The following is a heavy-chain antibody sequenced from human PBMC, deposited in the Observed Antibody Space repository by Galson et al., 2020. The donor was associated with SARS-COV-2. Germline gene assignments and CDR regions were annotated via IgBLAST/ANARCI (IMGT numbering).Heavy chain of an antibody. J-gene: IGHJ5*02. CDR3: ARVRRGSGWYRCRFVWFDP. Sequence: SETLSLTCAVYGGSFSGYYWSWIRQPPGKGLEWIGEINHSGSTNYNPSLKSRVTISVDTSKNQFSLKLSSVTAADTAVYYCARVRRGSGWYRCRFVWFDPWGQGTLVTVSS. V-gene: IGHV4-34*01. D-gene: IGHD6-19*01. CDR2: INHSGST. CDR1: GGSFSGYY.